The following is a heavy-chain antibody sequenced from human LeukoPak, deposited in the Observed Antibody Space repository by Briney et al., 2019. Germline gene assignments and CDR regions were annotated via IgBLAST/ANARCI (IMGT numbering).Heavy chain of an antibody. CDR3: ARGYSDNPVDY. J-gene: IGHJ4*02. CDR2: INHSGST. Sequence: PSETLSLTCAVYGGSFSGYYWSWIRQPPGKGLEWIGEINHSGSTNYNPSLKSRVTLSVDTSKNQFSLKLSSVTAADTAVYYCARGYSDNPVDYWGQGTLVTVSS. CDR1: GGSFSGYY. V-gene: IGHV4-34*01. D-gene: IGHD1-26*01.